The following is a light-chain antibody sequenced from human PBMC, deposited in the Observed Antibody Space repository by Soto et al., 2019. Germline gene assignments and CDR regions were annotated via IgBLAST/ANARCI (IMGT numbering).Light chain of an antibody. CDR3: LLSYSGGNWV. CDR2: DTS. J-gene: IGLJ3*02. V-gene: IGLV7-46*01. Sequence: QAVVTQEPSLTVSPGGTVTLTCGSNTGPVTSGHYPHWLQQRPGQAPRTLIYDTSNKQSWTPARFSGSLLGGKAALTLSGAQPEDEADYYCLLSYSGGNWVFGGGTKVTVL. CDR1: TGPVTSGHY.